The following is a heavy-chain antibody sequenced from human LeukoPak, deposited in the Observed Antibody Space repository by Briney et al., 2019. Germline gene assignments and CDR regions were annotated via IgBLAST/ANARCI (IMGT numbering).Heavy chain of an antibody. CDR2: ISYDGSNK. CDR3: AKDLSRQWSY. Sequence: GGSLRLSCAASGFTFSSYGMHWVRQAPGKGLEWVAVISYDGSNKYYADSVKGRFTISRDNSKNTLYLQMNSLRAEDTAVYYCAKDLSRQWSYWGQGTLVTVSS. V-gene: IGHV3-30*18. J-gene: IGHJ4*02. CDR1: GFTFSSYG. D-gene: IGHD6-19*01.